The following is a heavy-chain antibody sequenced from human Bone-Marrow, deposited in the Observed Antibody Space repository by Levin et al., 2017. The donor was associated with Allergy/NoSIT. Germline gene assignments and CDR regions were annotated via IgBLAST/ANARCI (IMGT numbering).Heavy chain of an antibody. CDR3: ARARYYYDSTGKSFVLDS. V-gene: IGHV4-59*01. D-gene: IGHD3-22*01. Sequence: SETLSLTCAVSGASIDTYYWSWIRQPPGKGLEWIGFVYNSGNAYSSASLKSRVTISMDTSRNHFSLKLTSLTAADPAVYYCARARYYYDSTGKSFVLDSWGQGTLVTVSS. CDR1: GASIDTYY. J-gene: IGHJ5*01. CDR2: VYNSGNA.